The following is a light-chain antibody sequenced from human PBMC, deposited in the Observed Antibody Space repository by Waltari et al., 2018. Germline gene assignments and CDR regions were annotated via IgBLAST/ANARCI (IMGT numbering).Light chain of an antibody. CDR1: VLPDNY. Sequence: SSDLTQTPSISVSPGQTAITTCSGAVLPDNYTYWFQKKSGQAPVAVMRRNTGGPLQIPARFSGSDSRTTATLTIVGVQPEDEADYYCQTVDDTGDYVLFGGGTKLTVL. CDR3: QTVDDTGDYVL. CDR2: RNT. J-gene: IGLJ2*01. V-gene: IGLV3-25*03.